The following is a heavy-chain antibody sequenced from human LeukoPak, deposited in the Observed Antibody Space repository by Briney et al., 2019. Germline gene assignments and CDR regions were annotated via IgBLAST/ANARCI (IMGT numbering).Heavy chain of an antibody. V-gene: IGHV3-30*02. CDR1: GFTFSSYG. CDR2: IRYDGSKK. D-gene: IGHD4-17*01. J-gene: IGHJ3*02. Sequence: PGGSLRLSCAASGFTFSSYGMDWVRQAPGKGLEGVAYIRYDGSKKDYADSVKGRFTISRDNPKNTLYLQMNSLRAEDTAVYYCAKPVAGDYVLCAFDIWGQGTMVTVSS. CDR3: AKPVAGDYVLCAFDI.